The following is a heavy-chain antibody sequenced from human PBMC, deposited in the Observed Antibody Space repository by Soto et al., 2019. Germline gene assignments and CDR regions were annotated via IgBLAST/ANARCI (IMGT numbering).Heavy chain of an antibody. J-gene: IGHJ4*02. CDR3: ANIRWTISLQEEDVL. CDR2: VIPIFGTP. Sequence: QVQLVQSGAEVKKPGSSVKVSCKSSGGTFGSYAISWVRQAPGQGLEWMGGVIPIFGTPNYAQKFHGRVTITADIPTSTAYLELSSLKSADTAVYYCANIRWTISLQEEDVLWGQGTLVTVSS. V-gene: IGHV1-69*06. CDR1: GGTFGSYA. D-gene: IGHD3-16*02.